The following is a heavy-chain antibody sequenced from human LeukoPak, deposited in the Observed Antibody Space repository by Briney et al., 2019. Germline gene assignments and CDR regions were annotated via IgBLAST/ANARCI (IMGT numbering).Heavy chain of an antibody. V-gene: IGHV3-23*01. CDR1: GFTFSSYA. J-gene: IGHJ4*02. D-gene: IGHD2-2*01. CDR2: ISGSGGST. Sequence: GGSLRLSCAASGFTFSSYAMSWVRQAPGKGLEWVSVISGSGGSTHYADSVKGRFTISRDNSKNTLYLQMNSLRAEDTALYYCAKGRCSSTSCPYYFDYSGQGTLVTVSS. CDR3: AKGRCSSTSCPYYFDY.